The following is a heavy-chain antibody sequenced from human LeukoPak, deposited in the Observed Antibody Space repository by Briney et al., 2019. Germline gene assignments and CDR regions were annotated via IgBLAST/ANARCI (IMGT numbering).Heavy chain of an antibody. J-gene: IGHJ4*02. CDR3: ARRAGAYSHPYDY. V-gene: IGHV3-53*01. D-gene: IGHD4/OR15-4a*01. CDR1: GFTVSTNS. Sequence: GGSPRLSCTVSGFTVSTNSMSWVHQAPGKGLEWVSFIYSDNTHYSDSVKGRFTISRDNSKNTPYLQMNSLRAEDTAVYYCARRAGAYSHPYDYWGQGTLVTVSS. CDR2: IYSDNT.